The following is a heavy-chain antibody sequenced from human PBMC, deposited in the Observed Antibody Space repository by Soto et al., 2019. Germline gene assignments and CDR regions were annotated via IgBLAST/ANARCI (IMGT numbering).Heavy chain of an antibody. J-gene: IGHJ6*02. V-gene: IGHV3-7*03. CDR2: IKQDGSEK. D-gene: IGHD1-1*01. Sequence: GGSLRLSCAASGFTFSSYWMSWVRQAPGKGLERVANIKQDGSEKYYVDSVKGRFTISRDNAKKSLYLQMNSLRAEDTAVYYCARNWNDYYYGMDVWGQGTTVTVSS. CDR1: GFTFSSYW. CDR3: ARNWNDYYYGMDV.